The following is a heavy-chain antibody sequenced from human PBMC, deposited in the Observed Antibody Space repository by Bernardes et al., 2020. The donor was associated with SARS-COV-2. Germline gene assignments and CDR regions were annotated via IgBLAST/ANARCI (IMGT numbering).Heavy chain of an antibody. Sequence: ASVKVSCKSSGYTFTGYYMHWVRQAPGQGLEWMGCTNPNSGGPNYAQKFQGRVTMTRDTSISTAYMELSRLRSDDTAVYYCAIPPTNYDRYGMDVWGQGTTVTVSS. D-gene: IGHD3-22*01. J-gene: IGHJ6*02. CDR2: TNPNSGGP. CDR3: AIPPTNYDRYGMDV. CDR1: GYTFTGYY. V-gene: IGHV1-2*02.